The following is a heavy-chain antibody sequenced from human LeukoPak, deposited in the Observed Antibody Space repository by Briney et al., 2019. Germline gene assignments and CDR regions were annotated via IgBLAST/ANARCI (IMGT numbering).Heavy chain of an antibody. V-gene: IGHV4-59*13. CDR1: GGSISSYY. CDR2: LYYSGST. CDR3: AVLGNYALNY. J-gene: IGHJ4*02. Sequence: TSETLSLTCTVSGGSISSYYWSWIRQPPGMGLEWIGYLYYSGSTNYNPSLKSRVTISVDTSKNQLSLKLSSVTAADTAVYYCAVLGNYALNYWGQGTLVTVSS. D-gene: IGHD1-7*01.